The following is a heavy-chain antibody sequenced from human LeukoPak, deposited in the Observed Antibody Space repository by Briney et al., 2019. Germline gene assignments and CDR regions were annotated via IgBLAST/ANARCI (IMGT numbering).Heavy chain of an antibody. CDR3: ARDRQRWLPQLIGY. V-gene: IGHV3-30-3*01. CDR2: ISYDGTKT. J-gene: IGHJ4*02. D-gene: IGHD5-24*01. Sequence: PGGSLRLSCAASGFTFSSYAMHWVRQAPGKGLDGVAIISYDGTKTHHADSVKGRFTISRDNSKNTLYLQMNSLRPEDTALYYCARDRQRWLPQLIGYWGLGTLVTVSS. CDR1: GFTFSSYA.